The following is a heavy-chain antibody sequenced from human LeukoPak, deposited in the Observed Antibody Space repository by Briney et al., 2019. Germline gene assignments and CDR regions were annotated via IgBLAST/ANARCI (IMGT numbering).Heavy chain of an antibody. V-gene: IGHV3-53*01. CDR3: AKDSWSRNGIYDAFDI. D-gene: IGHD2-8*01. CDR1: EFTFSSTY. J-gene: IGHJ3*02. Sequence: GGSLRLSCAVSEFTFSSTYMSWVRQAPGKGLEWVSLMYSFGNTYYADSAKGRFTISRDNSKNTLSLQMSNLRPEDTAVYYCAKDSWSRNGIYDAFDIWGQGTMVTVSS. CDR2: MYSFGNT.